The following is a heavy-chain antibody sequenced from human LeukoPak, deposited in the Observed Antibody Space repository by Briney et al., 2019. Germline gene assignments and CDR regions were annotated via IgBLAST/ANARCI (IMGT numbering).Heavy chain of an antibody. Sequence: TGGSLRLSCAASGFTFSSYSMHWVRQTPGKGLEWVANIKQDGSEKYYVDSVKGRFTISRDNAKNSLYLQMNSLRAEDTAVYYCARSSNELEGAFDIWGQGTMVTVSS. CDR1: GFTFSSYS. J-gene: IGHJ3*02. CDR3: ARSSNELEGAFDI. V-gene: IGHV3-7*01. D-gene: IGHD2-2*01. CDR2: IKQDGSEK.